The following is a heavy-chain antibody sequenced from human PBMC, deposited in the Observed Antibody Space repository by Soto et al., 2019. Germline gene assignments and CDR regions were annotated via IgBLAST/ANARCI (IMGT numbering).Heavy chain of an antibody. CDR3: AREPPGIVPFDI. CDR2: IYSGGIT. CDR1: GFTVSSDY. J-gene: IGHJ3*02. V-gene: IGHV3-66*01. Sequence: EVQLVESGGGLVQPGGSLRHSCAASGFTVSSDYMSWVRQPPGKGLEWVSLIYSGGITYYADSVKGRFTISRDNSKNTVYLQMNSLRVEDTAMYYCAREPPGIVPFDIWGQGTMVTVSS. D-gene: IGHD2-21*01.